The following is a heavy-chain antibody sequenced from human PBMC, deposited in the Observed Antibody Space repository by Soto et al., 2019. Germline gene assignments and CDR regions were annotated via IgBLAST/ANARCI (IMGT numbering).Heavy chain of an antibody. V-gene: IGHV4-34*01. J-gene: IGHJ6*03. CDR3: ARHSKWLDYCYMDV. CDR2: INHSGST. CDR1: GGSFSGYY. Sequence: SETLSLTWAVYGGSFSGYYWSWIRQPPGKGLEWIGEINHSGSTNYNPSLKSRVTISVDTSKNQFSLKLSSVTAADTAVYYCARHSKWLDYCYMDVWGKGTTVTVSS. D-gene: IGHD3-22*01.